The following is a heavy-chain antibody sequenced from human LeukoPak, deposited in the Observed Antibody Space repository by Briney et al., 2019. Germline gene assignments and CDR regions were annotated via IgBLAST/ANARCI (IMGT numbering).Heavy chain of an antibody. J-gene: IGHJ4*02. CDR2: ISSSGSTI. CDR1: GFTFSDYY. CDR3: ARDLGRFGTPAPISDY. Sequence: GGSLRLSCAASGFTFSDYYMSWIRQAPGKGLEWVSYISSSGSTIYYADSVKGRFTISRDNAKNSLYLQMNSLRAEDTAVYYCARDLGRFGTPAPISDYWGQGTLVTVSS. V-gene: IGHV3-11*04. D-gene: IGHD3-16*01.